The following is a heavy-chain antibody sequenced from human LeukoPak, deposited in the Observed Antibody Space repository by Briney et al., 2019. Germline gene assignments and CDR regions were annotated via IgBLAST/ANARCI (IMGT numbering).Heavy chain of an antibody. D-gene: IGHD2-15*01. CDR1: GGTFSSYA. V-gene: IGHV1-69*13. CDR2: IIPIFGTA. CDR3: AGAKNGGKNPGYFQH. J-gene: IGHJ1*01. Sequence: ASVKVSCKASGGTFSSYAISWVRQAPGQGLEWMGGIIPIFGTANYAQKFQGRVTITADESTSTAYMELSSLRSEDTAVYYCAGAKNGGKNPGYFQHWGQGTLVTVSS.